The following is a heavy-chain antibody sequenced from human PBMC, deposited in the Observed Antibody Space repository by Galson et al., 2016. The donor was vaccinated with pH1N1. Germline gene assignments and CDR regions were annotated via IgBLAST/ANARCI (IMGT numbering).Heavy chain of an antibody. CDR1: GFSFSGYA. V-gene: IGHV3-30*18. D-gene: IGHD3-22*01. CDR2: ISFDGTIK. CDR3: AKDSPMIDYYFDY. J-gene: IGHJ4*02. Sequence: SLRLSCAASGFSFSGYAMHWVRQPPGKGLEWVAMISFDGTIKYSADSVEGRFTISRDNSKKTLYLHMSSLRFEDTAMYYCAKDSPMIDYYFDYWGQGTLVTVSS.